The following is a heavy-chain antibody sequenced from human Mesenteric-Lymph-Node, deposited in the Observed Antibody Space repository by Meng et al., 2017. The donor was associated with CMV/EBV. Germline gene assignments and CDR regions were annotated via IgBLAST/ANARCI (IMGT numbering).Heavy chain of an antibody. D-gene: IGHD4-17*01. V-gene: IGHV3-15*01. J-gene: IGHJ4*02. Sequence: GESLKISCAASGFTFTKAWMSWVRQAPGKGLEWVGRIFSNTDGGTTHYGAPVKGRFTISRDDSKNTLYLQMNSLKTEDTAVYYCTTSITTVRDYWGQGTLVTVSS. CDR2: IFSNTDGGTT. CDR3: TTSITTVRDY. CDR1: GFTFTKAW.